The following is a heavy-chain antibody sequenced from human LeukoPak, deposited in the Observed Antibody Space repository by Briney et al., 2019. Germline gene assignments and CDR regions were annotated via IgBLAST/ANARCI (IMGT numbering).Heavy chain of an antibody. J-gene: IGHJ3*02. Sequence: TSQTLSLTCAVSGGSISSGGYSWSWIRQPPGKGLEWVGYIYHSGSTYYNPSLKSRVTISVDRSKNQFSLKLSSVTAADTAVYYCARGWKHYEILTGYYFGPYTDAFDIWGQGTMVTVSS. CDR3: ARGWKHYEILTGYYFGPYTDAFDI. D-gene: IGHD3-9*01. CDR1: GGSISSGGYS. V-gene: IGHV4-30-2*01. CDR2: IYHSGST.